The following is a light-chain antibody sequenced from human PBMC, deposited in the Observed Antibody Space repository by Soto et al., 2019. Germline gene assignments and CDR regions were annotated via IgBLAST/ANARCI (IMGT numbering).Light chain of an antibody. CDR2: GAS. Sequence: EILMTQSPATLSVSPGERATLSCRASQSVGNNLAWYQQRPAQAPRLLIYGASTRATGIPARFSGSGSGTEFTLTINSLQSEDFAHYYCQQYNKWPLFTFGPGTRVDI. J-gene: IGKJ3*01. V-gene: IGKV3-15*01. CDR3: QQYNKWPLFT. CDR1: QSVGNN.